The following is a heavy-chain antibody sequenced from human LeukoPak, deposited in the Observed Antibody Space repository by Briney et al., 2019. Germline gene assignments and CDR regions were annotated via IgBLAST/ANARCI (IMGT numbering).Heavy chain of an antibody. J-gene: IGHJ4*02. CDR1: GFTFSSYA. Sequence: GGSLRLSCAASGFTFSSYAMHWVRQAPGKGLEWVAVISYDGSNKYYAHSVKGRFTISRDNSKNTLYLQMNSLRAEDTAVYYCARSYYYDSSGYYSGFDYWGQGTLVTVSS. CDR2: ISYDGSNK. CDR3: ARSYYYDSSGYYSGFDY. V-gene: IGHV3-30-3*01. D-gene: IGHD3-22*01.